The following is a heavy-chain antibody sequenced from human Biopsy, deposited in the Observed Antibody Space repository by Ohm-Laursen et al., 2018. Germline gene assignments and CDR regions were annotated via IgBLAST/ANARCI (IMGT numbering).Heavy chain of an antibody. D-gene: IGHD1-1*01. Sequence: SLRLSCSASGFTFSSHAMSWVRQAPGKGLEWVSAITVSADTTYYADSVRGRFTVPRDNSQNTLYLQMNSLRAEDTAIYYCAKGRVGNSGSLDIWGHGTMVTVSS. CDR2: ITVSADTT. J-gene: IGHJ3*02. V-gene: IGHV3-23*01. CDR3: AKGRVGNSGSLDI. CDR1: GFTFSSHA.